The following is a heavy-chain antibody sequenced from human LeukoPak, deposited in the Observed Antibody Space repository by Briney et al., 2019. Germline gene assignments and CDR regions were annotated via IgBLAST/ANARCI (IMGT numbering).Heavy chain of an antibody. CDR2: INHSGRT. Sequence: SETLSLTCAVYGGSFSGYYWSWIRQPPGKGLEWIGEINHSGRTNYNPSLKSRVTISVDTSKNQLSLKLTSVTAADTAVYYCARLYSSSWYRGPLDYWGQGTLVTVSS. J-gene: IGHJ4*02. D-gene: IGHD6-13*01. V-gene: IGHV4-34*01. CDR1: GGSFSGYY. CDR3: ARLYSSSWYRGPLDY.